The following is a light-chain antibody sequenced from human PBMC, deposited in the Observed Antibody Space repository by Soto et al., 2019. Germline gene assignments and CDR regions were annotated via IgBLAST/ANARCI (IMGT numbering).Light chain of an antibody. Sequence: QLVLTQPPSVSGAPGQRVTISCTGSSSNIGAGYDVHWYQQLPGTAPKLLIYGISNRPSGVPDRFSGSKSGTSASLAITGLQAEDEADYYCQSYDSSLSAHVVFGGGTKLTVL. CDR3: QSYDSSLSAHVV. CDR2: GIS. J-gene: IGLJ2*01. V-gene: IGLV1-40*01. CDR1: SSNIGAGYD.